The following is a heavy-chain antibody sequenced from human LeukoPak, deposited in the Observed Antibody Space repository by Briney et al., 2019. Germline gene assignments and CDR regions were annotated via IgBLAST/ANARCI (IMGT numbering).Heavy chain of an antibody. J-gene: IGHJ4*02. CDR2: IYTSGST. D-gene: IGHD5-18*01. V-gene: IGHV4-61*02. CDR3: ARGPDTAMVLPFDY. Sequence: PSETLSLTCTVSGGSISSSSYYWGWIRQPAGKGLEWIGRIYTSGSTNYNPSLKSRVTISVDTSKNQFSLKLSSVTAADTAVYYCARGPDTAMVLPFDYWGQGTLVTVSS. CDR1: GGSISSSSYY.